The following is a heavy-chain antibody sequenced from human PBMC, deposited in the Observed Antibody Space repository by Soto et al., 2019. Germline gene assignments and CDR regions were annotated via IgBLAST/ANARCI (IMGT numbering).Heavy chain of an antibody. J-gene: IGHJ5*02. D-gene: IGHD2-2*01. CDR3: ARDGSDIVVVPAATGGEYNWFDP. V-gene: IGHV3-23*01. Sequence: PGGSLRLSCAASGFTFSSYAMSWVRQAPGKGLEWVSAISGSGGSTYYADSVKGRFTISRDNSKNTLYLQMNSLRAEDTAVYYCARDGSDIVVVPAATGGEYNWFDPWGQGTLVTVSS. CDR1: GFTFSSYA. CDR2: ISGSGGST.